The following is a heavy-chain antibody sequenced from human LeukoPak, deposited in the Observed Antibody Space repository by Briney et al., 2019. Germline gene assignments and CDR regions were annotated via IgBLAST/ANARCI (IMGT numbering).Heavy chain of an antibody. CDR2: LSLDGRNQ. V-gene: IGHV3-30*03. J-gene: IGHJ6*02. CDR3: VRGYSFGPYGMDV. CDR1: GLTFN. Sequence: GGSLRLSCVASGLTFNIHWVRQAPGKGLEWVAVLSLDGRNQYYADSVKGRFTISRDNSKNTLYLQMSSLRAEDTAVYFCVRGYSFGPYGMDVWGQGTTVTVSS. D-gene: IGHD2-15*01.